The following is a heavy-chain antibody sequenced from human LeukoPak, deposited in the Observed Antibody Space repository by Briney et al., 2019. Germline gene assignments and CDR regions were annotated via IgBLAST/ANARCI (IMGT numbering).Heavy chain of an antibody. CDR3: AQAGGYCSSTSCFRGY. D-gene: IGHD2-2*01. V-gene: IGHV3-23*01. CDR2: ISGSGGST. CDR1: GFTFSSYA. Sequence: QPGGSLRLSCAASGFTFSSYAMSWVRQAPGKGLEWVSAISGSGGSTNYADSVKGRFTISRDNSKNALYLQMNSLRAEDTAVYYCAQAGGYCSSTSCFRGYWGQGTLVTVSS. J-gene: IGHJ4*02.